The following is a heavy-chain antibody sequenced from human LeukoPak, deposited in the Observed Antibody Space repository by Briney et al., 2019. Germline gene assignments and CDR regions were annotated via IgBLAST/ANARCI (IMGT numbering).Heavy chain of an antibody. V-gene: IGHV4-61*05. Sequence: PSETLSLTCTVSGGSITSPSNYWGWIRQSPGKGLEWIANIYYTGTPYYNPSLQSRVTISVDMSKNQFSLKLSTVTATDTAVYYCARVEATVTSFDIWGQGTMVTVSS. CDR2: IYYTGTP. CDR1: GGSITSPSNY. J-gene: IGHJ3*02. CDR3: ARVEATVTSFDI. D-gene: IGHD2/OR15-2a*01.